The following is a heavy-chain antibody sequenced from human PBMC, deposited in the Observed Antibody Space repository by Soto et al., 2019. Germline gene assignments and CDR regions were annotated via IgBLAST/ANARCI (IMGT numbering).Heavy chain of an antibody. Sequence: ASVKVSCKVSGYTLTELSIHWVRQAPGEGLEWMGGFDLENGETIYAQRFQGRVTMTEESSADTPYMELSSLRSEDTAVYYCARSGYSSSDFDHWGQGTLVTVSS. CDR1: GYTLTELS. D-gene: IGHD6-13*01. J-gene: IGHJ4*03. CDR3: ARSGYSSSDFDH. V-gene: IGHV1-24*01. CDR2: FDLENGET.